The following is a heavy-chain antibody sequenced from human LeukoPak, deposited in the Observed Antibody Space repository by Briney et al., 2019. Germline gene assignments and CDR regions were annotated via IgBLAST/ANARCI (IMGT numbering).Heavy chain of an antibody. CDR1: SDSTY. D-gene: IGHD1-1*01. Sequence: SQTLSLTCTVSSDSTYWGWIRQPAGKGLEWIGRIHTTGSTNYNPSLNSRVTISLDTSNHQLSLKLSSVTAADTAVYYCAKGAGTITNDAFDIWGQGTMVTVSS. J-gene: IGHJ3*02. CDR2: IHTTGST. CDR3: AKGAGTITNDAFDI. V-gene: IGHV4-61*02.